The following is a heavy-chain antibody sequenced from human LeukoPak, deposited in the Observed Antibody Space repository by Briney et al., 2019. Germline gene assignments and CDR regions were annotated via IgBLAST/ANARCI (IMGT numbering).Heavy chain of an antibody. D-gene: IGHD6-13*01. CDR3: AQRGGY. J-gene: IGHJ4*02. Sequence: GGSLRLSCAASGFTFSSYGMSWVRQAPGKGLEWVSVISGSDGSTYYADFVKGRFTISRDNSKSTLYLQMNSLRDEDTAVYYCAQRGGYWGQGTLVTVSS. CDR1: GFTFSSYG. CDR2: ISGSDGST. V-gene: IGHV3-23*01.